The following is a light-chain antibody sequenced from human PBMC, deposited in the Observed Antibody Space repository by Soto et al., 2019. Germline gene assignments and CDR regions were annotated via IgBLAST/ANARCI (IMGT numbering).Light chain of an antibody. V-gene: IGKV3-15*01. CDR3: HQYKDWPPIFT. CDR1: QSVSTN. J-gene: IGKJ3*01. CDR2: AAS. Sequence: EIVMTQSPAALSSSPGESANLACSASQSVSTNLAWYPQKPCQAPRRRIFAASTRATGVPARFTGSGSGTEFTLTISSLQSEDFAVYYCHQYKDWPPIFTFGPGTKVDVK.